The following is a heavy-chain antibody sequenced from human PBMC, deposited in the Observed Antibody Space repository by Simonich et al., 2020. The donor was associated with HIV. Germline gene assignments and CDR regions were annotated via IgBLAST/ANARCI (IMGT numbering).Heavy chain of an antibody. D-gene: IGHD3-22*01. Sequence: QVQLVQSGAEVKKPGASVKVSCKVSGYTLTEFPMHWVRQAPGKGLEGMGGLAPEDGHIIYAQRFMGRVTMVEDTSTDTAYMELNSLRSEDTAVYYSARGPSQLIIAVTFDFWGQGIPVTVSS. CDR1: GYTLTEFP. J-gene: IGHJ4*02. CDR3: ARGPSQLIIAVTFDF. V-gene: IGHV1-24*01. CDR2: LAPEDGHI.